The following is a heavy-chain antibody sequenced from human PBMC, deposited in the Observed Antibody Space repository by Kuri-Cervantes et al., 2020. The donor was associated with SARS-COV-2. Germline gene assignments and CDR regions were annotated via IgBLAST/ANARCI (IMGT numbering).Heavy chain of an antibody. CDR1: GGTFSSYA. CDR3: AEGAYDYVWGSYRHPPPLLF. J-gene: IGHJ4*02. D-gene: IGHD3-16*02. V-gene: IGHV1-69*06. CDR2: IIPIFGTA. Sequence: SVKVSCKASGGTFSSYAISWVRQAPGQGLEWMGGIIPIFGTANYAQKFQGRVTITADKSTSTAYMELSSLRSEDTAVYYCAEGAYDYVWGSYRHPPPLLFWGQGTLVTVSS.